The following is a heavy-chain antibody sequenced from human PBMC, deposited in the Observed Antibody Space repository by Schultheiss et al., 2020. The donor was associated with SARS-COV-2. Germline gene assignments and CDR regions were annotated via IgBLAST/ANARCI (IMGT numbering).Heavy chain of an antibody. D-gene: IGHD6-19*01. CDR1: GFTFRSYS. Sequence: ESLKISCAASGFTFRSYSMNWVRQAPGKGLEWVGRIKSKTDGGTTDYAAPVKGRFTISRDDSKNTLYLQMNSLKTEDTAVYYCTRSTKSSGWYFDYWGQGTLVTVSS. CDR2: IKSKTDGGTT. J-gene: IGHJ4*02. V-gene: IGHV3-15*01. CDR3: TRSTKSSGWYFDY.